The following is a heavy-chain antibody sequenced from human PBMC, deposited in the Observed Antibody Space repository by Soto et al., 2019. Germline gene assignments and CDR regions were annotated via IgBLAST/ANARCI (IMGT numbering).Heavy chain of an antibody. V-gene: IGHV1-2*04. CDR1: GYIFTGYY. J-gene: IGHJ4*02. CDR2: INPNSGGT. CDR3: ASVRAGCSRTSCFLED. Sequence: ASVKVSCKASGYIFTGYYMHWVRQAPGQGLEWMGWINPNSGGTNYAQKFQGWVTMTRDTSISTAYMELSRLRSDDTAVYFCASVRAGCSRTSCFLEDWGRGTLVTVPS. D-gene: IGHD2-2*01.